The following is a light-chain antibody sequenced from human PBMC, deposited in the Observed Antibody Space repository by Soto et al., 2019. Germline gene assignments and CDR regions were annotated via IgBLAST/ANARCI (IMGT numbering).Light chain of an antibody. J-gene: IGLJ3*02. V-gene: IGLV1-40*01. CDR2: GNS. CDR1: SSNIGAGYD. Sequence: QSVLTQPPSVSGAPGQRVTISSTGSSSNIGAGYDVHWYQQLPGTAPKLLIYGNSNRPSGVPDRFSGSKSGTSASLAITGLQAEDEADYYCQSYDSSLSGSVFGGGTKRTVL. CDR3: QSYDSSLSGSV.